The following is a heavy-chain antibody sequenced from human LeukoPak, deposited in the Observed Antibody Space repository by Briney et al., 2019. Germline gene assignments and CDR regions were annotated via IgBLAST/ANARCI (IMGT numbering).Heavy chain of an antibody. CDR1: GFAFSSYD. V-gene: IGHV3-23*01. D-gene: IGHD6-19*01. CDR3: AFPAHHWLVRGAFDI. J-gene: IGHJ3*02. Sequence: GSLRLSCAASGFAFSSYDMNWVRQAAGKGLERVSQISGTGDNSDYADSVKGRFTISRDNSKRTLYLQLNNLRVEDTAIYYCAFPAHHWLVRGAFDIWGQGTVVTVSS. CDR2: ISGTGDNS.